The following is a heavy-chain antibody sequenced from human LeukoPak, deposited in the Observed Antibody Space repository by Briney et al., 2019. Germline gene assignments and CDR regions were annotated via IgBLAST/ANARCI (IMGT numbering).Heavy chain of an antibody. J-gene: IGHJ4*02. Sequence: PSETLSLTCTVSGGSISSGTHYYNWIRQHPGKGLEWIGYIYYTGITSYNPSLGSRVTMSVDTSMNQISLKVTSLTAADTAVCYCAASSGVTLGRFWGQGALVTVSS. CDR3: AASSGVTLGRF. V-gene: IGHV4-31*03. CDR2: IYYTGIT. CDR1: GGSISSGTHY. D-gene: IGHD3-16*01.